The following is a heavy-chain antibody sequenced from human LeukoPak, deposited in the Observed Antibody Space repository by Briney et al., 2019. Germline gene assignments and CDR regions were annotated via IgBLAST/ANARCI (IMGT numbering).Heavy chain of an antibody. CDR1: GFTFSSYG. CDR2: IRYDGSNK. D-gene: IGHD3-10*01. J-gene: IGHJ6*03. CDR3: AKDWYYGSGNYYYYYYMDV. V-gene: IGHV3-30*02. Sequence: GSLRLSCAASGFTFSSYGMHWVRQAPGKGLEWVAFIRYDGSNKYYADSVKGRFTISRDNSKNTLYLQMNSLRAEDTAVYYCAKDWYYGSGNYYYYYYMDVWGKGTTVTISS.